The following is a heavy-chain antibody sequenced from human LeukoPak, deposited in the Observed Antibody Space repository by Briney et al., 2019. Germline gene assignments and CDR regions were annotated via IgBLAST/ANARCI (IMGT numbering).Heavy chain of an antibody. CDR2: IYPDESNI. CDR3: ARHEGGGWYIDY. Sequence: GESLKISCMGSGYSFSNYWSGWVRQMPGKGLEWMGVIYPDESNIRYSPSFQGQVTISVDKSISTAYLQWSSLKASDTAIDYCARHEGGGWYIDYWGQGTLVTVSS. CDR1: GYSFSNYW. V-gene: IGHV5-51*01. D-gene: IGHD6-19*01. J-gene: IGHJ4*02.